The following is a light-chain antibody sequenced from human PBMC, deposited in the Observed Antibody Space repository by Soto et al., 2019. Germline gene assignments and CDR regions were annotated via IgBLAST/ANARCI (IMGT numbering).Light chain of an antibody. CDR1: QTINSNY. J-gene: IGKJ1*01. CDR3: QQCDRSPWT. V-gene: IGKV3-20*01. Sequence: EIVLTQSPGTLSLSPGERATLSCRASQTINSNYLVWFQQKPGQAPRLLIYGASSRATGIPDRFSGSGSGTDFTLPIISLEHEDFAVYYCQQCDRSPWTFGQGSKVEIK. CDR2: GAS.